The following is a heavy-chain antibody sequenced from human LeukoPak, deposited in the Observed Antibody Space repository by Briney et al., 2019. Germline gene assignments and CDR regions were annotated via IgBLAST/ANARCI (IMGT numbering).Heavy chain of an antibody. Sequence: NPSQTLSLTCSVSGGSISSGGYYWTWTRQHPGKGLEWIGYIYCSGSTYYNPSLKSRVTISVDTSKNQFSLKLSSVTAADTAVYYCARSYYDSSGYYGGDAFDIWGQGTMVTVSS. CDR3: ARSYYDSSGYYGGDAFDI. J-gene: IGHJ3*02. CDR1: GGSISSGGYY. D-gene: IGHD3-22*01. V-gene: IGHV4-31*03. CDR2: IYCSGST.